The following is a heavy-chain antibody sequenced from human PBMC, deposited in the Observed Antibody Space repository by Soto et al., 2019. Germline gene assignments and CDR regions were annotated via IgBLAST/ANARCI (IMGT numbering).Heavy chain of an antibody. CDR3: ARDFGRYLIPHWFDP. J-gene: IGHJ5*02. D-gene: IGHD2-2*02. CDR2: INPNSGGT. V-gene: IGHV1-2*02. Sequence: ASVKVSCKASGYTFTGYYMHWVRQAPGQGLEWMGWINPNSGGTNYAQKFQGRVTMTRDTSISAAYMELSRLRSDDTAVYYCARDFGRYLIPHWFDPWGQGTLVTVSS. CDR1: GYTFTGYY.